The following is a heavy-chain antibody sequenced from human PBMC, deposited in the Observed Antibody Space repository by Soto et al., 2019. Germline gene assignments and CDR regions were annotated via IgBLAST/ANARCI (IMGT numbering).Heavy chain of an antibody. CDR1: GYTFTGYY. D-gene: IGHD3-9*01. J-gene: IGHJ4*01. Sequence: ASVKVSCKASGYTFTGYYMRWVRQAPGQGLEWMGWINPNSGGTNYAQKFQGWVTMTRDKSISTAYLDVSRLRSDDTAVYYCARGKPVLRDFDRLATENRLDDWGQGTLVKVS. CDR2: INPNSGGT. V-gene: IGHV1-2*04. CDR3: ARGKPVLRDFDRLATENRLDD.